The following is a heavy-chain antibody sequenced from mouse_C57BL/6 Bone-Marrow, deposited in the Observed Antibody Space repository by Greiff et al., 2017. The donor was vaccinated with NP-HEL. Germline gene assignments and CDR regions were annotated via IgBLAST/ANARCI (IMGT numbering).Heavy chain of an antibody. D-gene: IGHD2-1*01. Sequence: EVQLQQSGAELVRPGASVKLSCTASGFNIKDDYMHWVKQRPEQGLEWIGWIDPENGDTEYASKFQGKATITADTSSNTAYLQLSSLTSEDTAVYYCTSIYYATTVAYWGQGTLVTVSA. CDR3: TSIYYATTVAY. V-gene: IGHV14-4*01. J-gene: IGHJ3*01. CDR1: GFNIKDDY. CDR2: IDPENGDT.